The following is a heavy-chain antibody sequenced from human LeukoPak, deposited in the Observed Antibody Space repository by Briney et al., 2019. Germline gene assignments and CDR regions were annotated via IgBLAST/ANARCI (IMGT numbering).Heavy chain of an antibody. CDR3: ARDRIVVVPAAITGLRYYYYYMDV. CDR2: IYYSGST. Sequence: SETLSLTCTVSGGSISSHYWSWIRQPPGKGLEWIGYIYYSGSTNYNPSLKSRVTISVDTSKNQFSLKLSSVTAADTAVYYCARDRIVVVPAAITGLRYYYYYMDVWGKGTTVTGSS. D-gene: IGHD2-2*01. CDR1: GGSISSHY. J-gene: IGHJ6*03. V-gene: IGHV4-59*11.